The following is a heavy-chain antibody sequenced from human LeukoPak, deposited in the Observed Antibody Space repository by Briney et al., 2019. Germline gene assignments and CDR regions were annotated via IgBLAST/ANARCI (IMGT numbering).Heavy chain of an antibody. CDR1: GDSIGNSNYY. V-gene: IGHV4-39*01. Sequence: SETLSLTCTVSGDSIGNSNYYWAWVRQPPGKGLEWLGSIFYSGSTYYNPSLKSRVTISVDTSKNQFSLNLHSGTAADTATYCCARRGITYSSSFFAYWGQGTLVTVSS. CDR2: IFYSGST. CDR3: ARRGITYSSSFFAY. D-gene: IGHD6-13*01. J-gene: IGHJ4*02.